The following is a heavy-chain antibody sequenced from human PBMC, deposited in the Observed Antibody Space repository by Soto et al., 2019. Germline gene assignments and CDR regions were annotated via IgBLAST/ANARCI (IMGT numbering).Heavy chain of an antibody. V-gene: IGHV5-10-1*01. CDR2: IDPSDSQT. CDR3: ARQIYDSDTGPNFQYYFDS. D-gene: IGHD3-22*01. J-gene: IGHJ4*02. Sequence: PGESLKISCEGSGYSFAVDWITWVVQKPGKGLEWMGRIDPSDSQTYYSPSFRGHVTISVTKSITTVFLQWSSLRASDTAMYYCARQIYDSDTGPNFQYYFDSWGQGTPVTVSS. CDR1: GYSFAVDW.